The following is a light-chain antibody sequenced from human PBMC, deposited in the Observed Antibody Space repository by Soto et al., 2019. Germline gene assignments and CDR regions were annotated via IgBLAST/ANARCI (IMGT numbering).Light chain of an antibody. CDR2: NVY. Sequence: QSVLSLPASVCGSPGQSSTISCTGTSSDVGGYNSVSWYQHHPGKAPKLMIYNVYNRPSGVFHRFSASKSGSTASLTISGIQAEDEADYYCSSYTYSSTYLFGTGTKVT. V-gene: IGLV2-14*03. J-gene: IGLJ1*01. CDR1: SSDVGGYNS. CDR3: SSYTYSSTYL.